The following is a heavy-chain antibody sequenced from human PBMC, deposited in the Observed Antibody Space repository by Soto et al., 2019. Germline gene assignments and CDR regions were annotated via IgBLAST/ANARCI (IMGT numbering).Heavy chain of an antibody. CDR3: AKEDSSSGSLDY. J-gene: IGHJ4*02. D-gene: IGHD6-19*01. V-gene: IGHV3-23*01. Sequence: GGSLRLSCAASGFPFGENAMSWVRQAPGKGLEWVSGISDSGATTYYADSVRGRFTISRDNSKNTLYLQMKSLRAEDSASYYCAKEDSSSGSLDYWGQGALVTVSS. CDR1: GFPFGENA. CDR2: ISDSGATT.